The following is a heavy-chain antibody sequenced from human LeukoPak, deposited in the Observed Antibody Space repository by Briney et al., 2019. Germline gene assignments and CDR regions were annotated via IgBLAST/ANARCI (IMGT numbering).Heavy chain of an antibody. CDR1: GFTFSSYE. CDR2: ISSSGSSI. J-gene: IGHJ4*02. CDR3: ARTRDGPFDC. D-gene: IGHD5-24*01. V-gene: IGHV3-48*03. Sequence: PGGPLRLSCVVSGFTFSSYEMNWVRQAPGKGLEWLSHISSSGSSIQYADSVKGRFTISRDNAKNSLYLQMNSLRAEDTAVYYCARTRDGPFDCWGQGTLVTVSS.